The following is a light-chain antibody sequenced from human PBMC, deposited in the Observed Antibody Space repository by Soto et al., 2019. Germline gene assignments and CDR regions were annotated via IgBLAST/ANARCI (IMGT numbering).Light chain of an antibody. Sequence: AIQMTQSPSSLSASVGDRVTITCRASQGIRNDLGWYQQKPGKAPKLLIYAASSLPSGVPSRFSGSGSGTDFTFTISSLQPEDFATYYWLHDYNYPWTFGQGTKVEIK. CDR3: LHDYNYPWT. V-gene: IGKV1-6*01. CDR2: AAS. CDR1: QGIRND. J-gene: IGKJ1*01.